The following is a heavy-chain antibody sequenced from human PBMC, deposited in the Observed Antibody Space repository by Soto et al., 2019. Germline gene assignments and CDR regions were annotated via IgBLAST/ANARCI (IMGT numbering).Heavy chain of an antibody. J-gene: IGHJ3*01. D-gene: IGHD3-10*01. CDR2: IYTSGST. CDR3: ASSPAGVYHAFDL. V-gene: IGHV4-4*07. Sequence: KPSETLSLTCTVSGGAISIYYWSLIRQPAGKGLEWIGRIYTSGSTNYNPSLKSRVTMSVDTSKNQFSLKLSSVTAAATAVYYCASSPAGVYHAFDLWGQGQMVTVSS. CDR1: GGAISIYY.